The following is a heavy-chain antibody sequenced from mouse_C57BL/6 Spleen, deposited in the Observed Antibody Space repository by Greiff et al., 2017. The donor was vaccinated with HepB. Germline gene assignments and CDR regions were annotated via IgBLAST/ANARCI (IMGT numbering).Heavy chain of an antibody. CDR2: ISSGSSTI. CDR3: ARPRWLGAMDY. V-gene: IGHV5-17*01. Sequence: EVQLAESGGGLVKPGGSLKLSCAASGFTFSDYGMHWVRQAPEKGLEWVAYISSGSSTIYYADTVKGRFTISRDNAKNTLFLQMTSLRSEDTAMYYCARPRWLGAMDYWGQGTSVTVSS. CDR1: GFTFSDYG. D-gene: IGHD1-1*02. J-gene: IGHJ4*01.